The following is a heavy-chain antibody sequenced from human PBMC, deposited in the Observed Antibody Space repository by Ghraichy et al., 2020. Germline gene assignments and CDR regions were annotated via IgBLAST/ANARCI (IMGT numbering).Heavy chain of an antibody. J-gene: IGHJ5*02. Sequence: SETLSLTCAVSGDSITRSSYYWAWIRQPPGKGLEWIGSIFYSGYTYYTPSLKSRVTMSVDTSRNQFSLRLSSVTAAYTAVYYCARHLGAIKMVRGVMSDWFDPWGQGTLVNVSS. V-gene: IGHV4-39*07. D-gene: IGHD3-10*01. CDR3: ARHLGAIKMVRGVMSDWFDP. CDR2: IFYSGYT. CDR1: GDSITRSSYY.